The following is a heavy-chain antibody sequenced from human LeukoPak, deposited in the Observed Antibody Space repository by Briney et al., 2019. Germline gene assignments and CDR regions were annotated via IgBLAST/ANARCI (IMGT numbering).Heavy chain of an antibody. D-gene: IGHD2-2*01. V-gene: IGHV3-21*01. J-gene: IGHJ3*02. CDR3: ARDQGYCSSTSCLHGDAFDI. CDR1: GFTFSSYA. Sequence: GGSLRLSCAASGFTFSSYAMSWVRQAPGKGLEWVSSISSSSSSYIYYADSVKGRFTISRDNAKNSLYLQMNSLRAEDTAVYYCARDQGYCSSTSCLHGDAFDIWGQGTMVTVSS. CDR2: ISSSSSSYI.